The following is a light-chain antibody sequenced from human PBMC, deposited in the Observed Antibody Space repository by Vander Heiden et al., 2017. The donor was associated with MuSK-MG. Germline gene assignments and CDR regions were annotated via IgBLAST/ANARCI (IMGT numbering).Light chain of an antibody. V-gene: IGKV4-1*01. CDR3: QQCMSLPYT. CDR1: QSVLYSPNNKNY. CDR2: WAS. J-gene: IGKJ2*01. Sequence: VMTQSPDSLPVSLGDRSTLNCKSRQSVLYSPNNKNYLAWYQQKPGQPTKLLSSWASTRESGVPERFSGSGSGTDLTLTISSLQAEDVAVYSCQQCMSLPYTFGQGTKLEIK.